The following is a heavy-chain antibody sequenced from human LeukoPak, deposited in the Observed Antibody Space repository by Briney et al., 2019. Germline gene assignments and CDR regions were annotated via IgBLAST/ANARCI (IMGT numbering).Heavy chain of an antibody. CDR1: GGSISSYY. J-gene: IGHJ6*03. V-gene: IGHV4-59*01. D-gene: IGHD2-2*01. CDR3: ARGVSCSSTSCYVPSYYYYMDV. CDR2: IYYSGST. Sequence: SETLSLTCTVSGGSISSYYWSWIRQPPGKGLEWIGYIYYSGSTNYNPSLKSRVTISVDTSKNQFSLKLSSVTAADTAVYYCARGVSCSSTSCYVPSYYYYMDVWGKGTTVTVSS.